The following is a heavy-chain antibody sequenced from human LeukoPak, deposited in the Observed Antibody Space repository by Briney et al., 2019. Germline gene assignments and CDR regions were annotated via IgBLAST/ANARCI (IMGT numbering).Heavy chain of an antibody. CDR2: INSSGSTI. J-gene: IGHJ3*02. CDR1: GFTFSDYY. V-gene: IGHV3-11*01. Sequence: GGSLRLSCAASGFTFSDYYMSWIRQAPGKGLEWISYINSSGSTIYYADSVNGRFTISRDNAKNSLYLQMTSRRAEDTAVYYWSRQYGGRYYYDKYAFDIGGQGTMVTVSS. D-gene: IGHD3-22*01. CDR3: SRQYGGRYYYDKYAFDI.